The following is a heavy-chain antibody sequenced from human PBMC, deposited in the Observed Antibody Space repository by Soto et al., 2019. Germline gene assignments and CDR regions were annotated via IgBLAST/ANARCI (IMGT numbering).Heavy chain of an antibody. Sequence: QVQRVESGGGWVKPGWSLRLSCAASGFTFIDYYMSWIRQAQGKVLEWVSYISSSGSTIYYADSVKGRFTISRDNAKSSLYLQMNSLRAEDTAVYYCARARRGVGVLYGMEVSGPGTTVTVSS. D-gene: IGHD1-26*01. CDR2: ISSSGSTI. CDR1: GFTFIDYY. CDR3: ARARRGVGVLYGMEV. V-gene: IGHV3-11*01. J-gene: IGHJ6*02.